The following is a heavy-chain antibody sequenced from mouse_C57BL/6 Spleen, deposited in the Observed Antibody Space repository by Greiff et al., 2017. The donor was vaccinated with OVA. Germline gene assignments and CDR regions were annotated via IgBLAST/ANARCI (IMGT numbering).Heavy chain of an antibody. D-gene: IGHD1-1*01. CDR3: AREPYYYGSSPWFAY. V-gene: IGHV5-4*01. Sequence: EVQRVESGGGLVKPGGSLKLSCAASGFTFSSYAMSWVRQTPEKRLEWVATISDGGSYTYYPDNVKGRFTISRDNAKNNLYLQMSHLKSEDTAMYYCAREPYYYGSSPWFAYWGQGTLVTVSA. J-gene: IGHJ3*01. CDR2: ISDGGSYT. CDR1: GFTFSSYA.